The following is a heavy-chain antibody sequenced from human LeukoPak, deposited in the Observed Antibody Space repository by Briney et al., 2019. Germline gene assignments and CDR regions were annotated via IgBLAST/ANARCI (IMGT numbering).Heavy chain of an antibody. CDR3: ARDPGYYYDSSSYGMDV. V-gene: IGHV1-2*06. D-gene: IGHD3-22*01. J-gene: IGHJ6*02. Sequence: ASVKVSCKASGYTFTGYYMHWVRQAPGQGLEWMGRINPNSGGTNYAQKFQGRVTITADESTSTAYMELSSLRSEDTAVYYCARDPGYYYDSSSYGMDVWGQGTTVTVSS. CDR2: INPNSGGT. CDR1: GYTFTGYY.